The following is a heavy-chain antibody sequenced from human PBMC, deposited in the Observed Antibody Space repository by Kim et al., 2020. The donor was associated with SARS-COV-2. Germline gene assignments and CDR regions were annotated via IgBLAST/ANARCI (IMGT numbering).Heavy chain of an antibody. D-gene: IGHD5-18*01. CDR1: GGSFSGYY. J-gene: IGHJ2*01. V-gene: IGHV4-34*01. CDR2: INHSGST. CDR3: ARGGGYSYGLHFDL. Sequence: SETLSLTCAVYGGSFSGYYWSWIRQPPGKGLEWIGEINHSGSTNYNPSLKSRVTISVDTSKNQFSLKLSSVTAADTAVYYCARGGGYSYGLHFDLWGRGTLVTVSS.